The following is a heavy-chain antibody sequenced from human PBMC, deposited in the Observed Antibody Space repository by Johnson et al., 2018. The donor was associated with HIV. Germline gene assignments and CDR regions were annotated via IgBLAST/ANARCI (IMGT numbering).Heavy chain of an antibody. D-gene: IGHD3-3*01. V-gene: IGHV3-33*01. CDR1: GFTFSSHG. CDR2: IWYDGSTK. Sequence: QVQLVESGGGLVQPGGSLRLSCAASGFTFSSHGMHWVRQAPGKGLEWVAVIWYDGSTKYYVDSVKGRFTISRDDAKNLLFLQMNSLTADDTAVYYCGRGGRVVMEDVFGIWGQGTMVTVSS. CDR3: GRGGRVVMEDVFGI. J-gene: IGHJ3*02.